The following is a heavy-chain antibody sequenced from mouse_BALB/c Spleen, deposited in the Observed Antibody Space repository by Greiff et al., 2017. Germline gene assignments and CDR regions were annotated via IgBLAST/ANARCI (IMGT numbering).Heavy chain of an antibody. V-gene: IGHV5-17*02. CDR3: ARPPVYYDYYFDY. CDR1: GFTFSSFG. CDR2: ISSGSSTI. J-gene: IGHJ2*01. D-gene: IGHD2-4*01. Sequence: DVKLVESGGGLVQPGGSRKLSCAASGFTFSSFGMHWVRQAPEKGLEWVAYISSGSSTIYYADTVKGRFTISRDNPKNTLFLQMTSLRSEDTAMYYCARPPVYYDYYFDYWGQGTTLTVSS.